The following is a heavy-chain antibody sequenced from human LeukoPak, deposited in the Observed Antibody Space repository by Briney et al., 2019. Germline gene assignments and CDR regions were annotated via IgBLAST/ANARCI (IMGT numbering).Heavy chain of an antibody. CDR1: GYTFTGYY. D-gene: IGHD2/OR15-2a*01. CDR3: ARSGDYLYYYGMDV. J-gene: IGHJ6*02. V-gene: IGHV1-2*02. CDR2: INPNSGGT. Sequence: ASVKVSCKASGYTFTGYYIHWVRQAPGQGLEWMGWINPNSGGTNYAQKFQGRVTMTRNTSISTAYMELSSLRSEDTAVYYCARSGDYLYYYGMDVWGQGTTVTVSS.